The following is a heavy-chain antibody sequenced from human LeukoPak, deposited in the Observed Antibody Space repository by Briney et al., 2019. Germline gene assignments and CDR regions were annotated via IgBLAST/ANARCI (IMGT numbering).Heavy chain of an antibody. CDR2: IYYSGST. Sequence: PSETLSLTCTVSGGSISSYYWSWIRQPPGKGLEWIGYIYYSGSTNYNPSLKSRVTISVDTSKNQFSLKLSSVTAADTAVYYCASSQYYYDSSGYSAFDYWGQGTLVTASS. V-gene: IGHV4-59*01. J-gene: IGHJ4*02. CDR3: ASSQYYYDSSGYSAFDY. CDR1: GGSISSYY. D-gene: IGHD3-22*01.